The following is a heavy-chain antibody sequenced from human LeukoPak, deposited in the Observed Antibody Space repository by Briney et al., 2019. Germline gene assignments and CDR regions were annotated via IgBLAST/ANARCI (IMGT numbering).Heavy chain of an antibody. CDR3: ARVGARQVLEY. V-gene: IGHV3-7*01. Sequence: GGSLRLSCAASEFTFSGYWMSWVRQATGKGLEWVANIKQDGGEKYYLDSVKGRFTVSRDNAKNSLYLQMNSLRAEDTAVYYCARVGARQVLEYWGQGTLVTVSS. J-gene: IGHJ4*02. CDR1: EFTFSGYW. D-gene: IGHD4-17*01. CDR2: IKQDGGEK.